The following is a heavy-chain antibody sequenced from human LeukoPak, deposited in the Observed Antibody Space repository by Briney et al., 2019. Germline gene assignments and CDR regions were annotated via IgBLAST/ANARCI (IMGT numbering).Heavy chain of an antibody. V-gene: IGHV1-18*01. CDR3: ASRRYDSSGYYSAEGAFDI. J-gene: IGHJ3*02. Sequence: RASVKVSCKASGYTFTSYGISWVRQAPGQGLEWMGWISAYNGNTNYAQKLQGRVTMTTDTSTSTAYMELRSLRSDDTAVYYCASRRYDSSGYYSAEGAFDIWGQGTMVTVSS. CDR1: GYTFTSYG. CDR2: ISAYNGNT. D-gene: IGHD3-22*01.